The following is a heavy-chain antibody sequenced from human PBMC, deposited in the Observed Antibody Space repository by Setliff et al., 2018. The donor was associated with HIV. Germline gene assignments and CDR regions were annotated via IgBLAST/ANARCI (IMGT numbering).Heavy chain of an antibody. Sequence: SETLSLTCAVYGGSFSDDYWSWIRQPPGRGMEWIGEFGHSGRSNYNPSLKSRVLMTIDASKSQISLNLTSISAADTAVYYCAKCSGRFGVVTWFDSWGHGMLVTVSS. D-gene: IGHD3-10*02. V-gene: IGHV4-34*01. CDR3: AKCSGRFGVVTWFDS. CDR2: FGHSGRS. CDR1: GGSFSDDY. J-gene: IGHJ5*01.